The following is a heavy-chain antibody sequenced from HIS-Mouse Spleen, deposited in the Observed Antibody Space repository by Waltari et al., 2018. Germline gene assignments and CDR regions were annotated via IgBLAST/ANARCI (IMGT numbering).Heavy chain of an antibody. CDR1: GGSITSSSYY. J-gene: IGHJ2*01. CDR2: IYYSGST. CDR3: AREIPYSSSWYDWYFDL. D-gene: IGHD6-13*01. V-gene: IGHV4-39*07. Sequence: LQLQEPGPGLVKPSETLSLTCTVSGGSITSSSYYWGWIRQPPGKGLEWIGSIYYSGSTYYNPSLKSRVTISVDTSKNQFSLKLSSVTAADTAVYYCAREIPYSSSWYDWYFDLWGRGTLVTVSS.